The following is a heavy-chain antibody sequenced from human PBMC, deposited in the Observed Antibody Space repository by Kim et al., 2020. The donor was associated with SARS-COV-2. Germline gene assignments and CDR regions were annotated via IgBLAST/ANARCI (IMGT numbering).Heavy chain of an antibody. Sequence: SETLSLTCTVSGGSISSSSYYWGRIRQPPGKGLEWIGSIYYSGSTYYNPSLKSRVTISVDTSKNQFSLKLSSVTAADTAVYYCARLTLLYKYYFDYWGQGTLVTVSS. CDR1: GGSISSSSYY. CDR3: ARLTLLYKYYFDY. D-gene: IGHD3-16*02. J-gene: IGHJ4*02. V-gene: IGHV4-39*01. CDR2: IYYSGST.